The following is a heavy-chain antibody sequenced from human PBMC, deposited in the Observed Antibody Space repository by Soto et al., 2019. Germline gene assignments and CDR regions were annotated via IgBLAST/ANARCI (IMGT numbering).Heavy chain of an antibody. V-gene: IGHV1-3*01. CDR3: ARGYRRSWSYYYYMDV. J-gene: IGHJ6*03. CDR2: INAGNGNT. CDR1: GYTFTSYA. Sequence: ASVKVSCKASGYTFTSYAMHWVRQAPGQRLEWMGWINAGNGNTKYSQKFQGRVTITRDTSASTAYMELSSLRSEDTAVYYCARGYRRSWSYYYYMDVWGKGTTVTVS. D-gene: IGHD5-18*01.